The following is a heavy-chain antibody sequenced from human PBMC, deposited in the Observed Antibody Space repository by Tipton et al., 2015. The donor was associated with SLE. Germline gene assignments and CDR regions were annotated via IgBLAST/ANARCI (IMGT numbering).Heavy chain of an antibody. D-gene: IGHD3-22*01. J-gene: IGHJ3*02. Sequence: GSLRLSCAASGFTFSSYWMSWVRQAPGKGLEWVANIKQDGSEKYYVDSVKGRFTISRDNAKNSLYLQMNGLRAEDTAVYYCARDSSGSGFDAFDIWGQGTMVTVSS. CDR2: IKQDGSEK. CDR3: ARDSSGSGFDAFDI. V-gene: IGHV3-7*03. CDR1: GFTFSSYW.